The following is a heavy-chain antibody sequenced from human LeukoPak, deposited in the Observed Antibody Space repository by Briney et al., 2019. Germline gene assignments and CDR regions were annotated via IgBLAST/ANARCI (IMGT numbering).Heavy chain of an antibody. CDR1: GGSISSSRYY. CDR3: ASLTGYFGHWRIDY. CDR2: IYYSGST. D-gene: IGHD2/OR15-2a*01. V-gene: IGHV4-39*01. Sequence: SETLSLTCNVSGGSISSSRYYWGWIRRPPGKGLEWIGNIYYSGSTYYNPSLKSPVNISVDSSKNQFSLNLTSVNAADTAVYYCASLTGYFGHWRIDYWGQGTLVTVSS. J-gene: IGHJ4*02.